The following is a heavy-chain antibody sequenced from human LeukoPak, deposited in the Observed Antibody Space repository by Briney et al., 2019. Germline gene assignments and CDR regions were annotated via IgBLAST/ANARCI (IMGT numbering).Heavy chain of an antibody. V-gene: IGHV3-74*01. CDR3: ARSGSGSYFLDY. Sequence: GGSLRLSCAASGFTFSSYWMHWVRQAPGKGLVWVSRIKNDGSSTTYADSVKGRFTISRDNFKHTLYLQMNSLRAEDTAVYYCARSGSGSYFLDYWGQGTLVTVSS. J-gene: IGHJ4*02. CDR1: GFTFSSYW. CDR2: IKNDGSST. D-gene: IGHD3-10*01.